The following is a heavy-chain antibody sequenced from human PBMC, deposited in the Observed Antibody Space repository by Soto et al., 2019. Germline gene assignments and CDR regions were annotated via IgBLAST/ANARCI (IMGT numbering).Heavy chain of an antibody. Sequence: EVQLMESGGGLVKPGGTLRLSCVGSGFSLSDYAMSWVRQIPGKGLEWVSAISASGGRIFYADSVKGRFTISRDLRNNTLFLQMNTLKAEDTAFDFCAKDGSGTYYRLFDTWGQGALVTVSS. V-gene: IGHV3-23*01. J-gene: IGHJ5*02. CDR1: GFSLSDYA. CDR3: AKDGSGTYYRLFDT. CDR2: ISASGGRI. D-gene: IGHD3-3*01.